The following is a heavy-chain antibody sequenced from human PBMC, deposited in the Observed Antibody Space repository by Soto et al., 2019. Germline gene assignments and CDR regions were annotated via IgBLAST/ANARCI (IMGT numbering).Heavy chain of an antibody. D-gene: IGHD3-3*01. Sequence: PSETLSLTCVVSGYSISSGYYWGWIRQPPGKGLEWIGSIYHSGTTYYNPSLKSRVTISLDTSKNQFSLRLLSVTDADTAVYYCARGQRFSDWFDPWGQGTLVSVSS. CDR1: GYSISSGYY. CDR2: IYHSGTT. V-gene: IGHV4-38-2*01. CDR3: ARGQRFSDWFDP. J-gene: IGHJ5*02.